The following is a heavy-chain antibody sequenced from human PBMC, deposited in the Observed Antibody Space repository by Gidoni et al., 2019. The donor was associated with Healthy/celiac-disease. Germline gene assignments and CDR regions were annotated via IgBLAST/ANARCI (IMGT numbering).Heavy chain of an antibody. CDR3: ARDLGFTTFVYYGMDV. CDR2: ISSSSSTI. Sequence: EVQLVESGGGLVQPGGSLRLSCAASGFTFSSYSMNWVRQAPGKGLEWVSYISSSSSTIYYADSVKGRFTISRDNAKNSLYLQMNSLRAEDTAVYYCARDLGFTTFVYYGMDVWGQGTTVTVSS. J-gene: IGHJ6*02. V-gene: IGHV3-48*01. D-gene: IGHD3-16*01. CDR1: GFTFSSYS.